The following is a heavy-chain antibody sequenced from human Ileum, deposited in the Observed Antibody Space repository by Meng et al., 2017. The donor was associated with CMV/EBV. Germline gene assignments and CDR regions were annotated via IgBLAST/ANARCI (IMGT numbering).Heavy chain of an antibody. CDR3: ARDLDYDILTGYPRTYYYGMDV. Sequence: SVKVSCKASGYTFTSYGISWVRQAPGQGLEWMGGIIPIFGTANYAQKFQGRVTITTDESTSTAYMELSSLRSEDTAVYYCARDLDYDILTGYPRTYYYGMDVWGQGTTVTVSS. CDR1: GYTFTSYG. J-gene: IGHJ6*02. D-gene: IGHD3-9*01. CDR2: IIPIFGTA. V-gene: IGHV1-69*05.